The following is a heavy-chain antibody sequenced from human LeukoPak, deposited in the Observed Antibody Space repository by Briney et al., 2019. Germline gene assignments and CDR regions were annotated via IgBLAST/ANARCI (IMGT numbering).Heavy chain of an antibody. CDR3: AASITMFDY. J-gene: IGHJ4*02. CDR1: GFTFSRYW. Sequence: GGSLRLSCAASGFTFSRYWMSWVRQAPGKGLEWVANIKEDGTVKYYVESVKGRFTISRDNAKNSLYLQMNGLRAEDTAVYYCAASITMFDYWGQGTLVTVSS. D-gene: IGHD3-10*01. V-gene: IGHV3-7*02. CDR2: IKEDGTVK.